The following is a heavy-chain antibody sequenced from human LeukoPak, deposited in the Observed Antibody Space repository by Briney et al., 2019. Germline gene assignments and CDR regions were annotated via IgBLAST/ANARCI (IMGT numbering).Heavy chain of an antibody. J-gene: IGHJ3*02. CDR3: ARDTPHYYVDDAFDI. CDR1: GYTSTGYY. Sequence: ASVKVSCKASGYTSTGYYMHWVRQAPGQGLEWMGWINPNSGGTNYAQKFQGRVTMPRDTSISTAYMELSRLRSDDTAVYYCARDTPHYYVDDAFDIWGQGTMVTVSS. D-gene: IGHD3-10*02. V-gene: IGHV1-2*02. CDR2: INPNSGGT.